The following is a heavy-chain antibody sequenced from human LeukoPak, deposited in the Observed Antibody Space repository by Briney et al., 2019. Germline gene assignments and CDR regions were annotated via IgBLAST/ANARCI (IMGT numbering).Heavy chain of an antibody. J-gene: IGHJ4*02. CDR1: GYTFTSYY. V-gene: IGHV1-46*01. D-gene: IGHD3-22*01. Sequence: ASVKVSCKASGYTFTSYYMHWVRQAPGQGLEWMGIINPSGGSTSYAQKFQGRVTMTRDMSTSTVYMELSSLRSEDTAVYYCARVKTMIIVVSLFDYWGQGTLVTVSS. CDR3: ARVKTMIIVVSLFDY. CDR2: INPSGGST.